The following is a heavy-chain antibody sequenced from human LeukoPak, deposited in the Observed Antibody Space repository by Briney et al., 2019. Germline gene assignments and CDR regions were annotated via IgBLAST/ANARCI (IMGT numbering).Heavy chain of an antibody. J-gene: IGHJ4*02. Sequence: PSETLSLTCTVSGGSISSYYWSWIRQPPGKGLEWIGYIYYSGSTNYNPSLKSRVTISVDTSKNQFSLKLSSVTAADTAVYYCATLGYSYGYMDYWGQGTLVTVSS. CDR1: GGSISSYY. V-gene: IGHV4-59*01. CDR2: IYYSGST. CDR3: ATLGYSYGYMDY. D-gene: IGHD5-18*01.